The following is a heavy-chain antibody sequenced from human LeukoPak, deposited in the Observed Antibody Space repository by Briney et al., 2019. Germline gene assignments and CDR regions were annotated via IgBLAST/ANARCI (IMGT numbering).Heavy chain of an antibody. J-gene: IGHJ4*02. CDR1: GFTFSSYA. V-gene: IGHV3-30-3*01. D-gene: IGHD6-13*01. CDR3: ARGGIAAAGTPFDY. CDR2: ISYDGSNK. Sequence: GRSLRLSCAASGFTFSSYAMHWVRQAPGKGLEWVAVISYDGSNKYYADSVKGRFTISRDNSKNTLYLQMNSLRAEDTAVYYCARGGIAAAGTPFDYWGQGTLVTVSS.